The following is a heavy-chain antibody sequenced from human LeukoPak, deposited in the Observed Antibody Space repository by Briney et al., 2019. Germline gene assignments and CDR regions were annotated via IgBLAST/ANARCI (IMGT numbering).Heavy chain of an antibody. V-gene: IGHV3-48*01. D-gene: IGHD3-10*01. J-gene: IGHJ5*02. CDR2: ISSSSSTI. Sequence: GGSLRLSCAASGFTFSSYSMNWVRQAPGKGLEWVSYISSSSSTIYYADSVKGRFTISRDNAKNSLYLQMNSLRAEDTAVYYCARVVVRGSDWFDPWGQGTLVTVSS. CDR3: ARVVVRGSDWFDP. CDR1: GFTFSSYS.